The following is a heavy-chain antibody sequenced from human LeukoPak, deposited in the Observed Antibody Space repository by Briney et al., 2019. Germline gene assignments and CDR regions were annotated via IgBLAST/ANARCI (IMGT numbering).Heavy chain of an antibody. CDR2: ISSPTGSV. D-gene: IGHD6-13*01. Sequence: PGGSLRLSCSASGFTFNRYSMNWVRQAPGKGLEWVSHISSPTGSVYYADSVKGRFTISRDNAKNSLYLQMHSLRPEDTAVYYCARDGTYSSSWAYSYPFDFWGRGTLVTVSS. CDR3: ARDGTYSSSWAYSYPFDF. J-gene: IGHJ4*02. CDR1: GFTFNRYS. V-gene: IGHV3-48*01.